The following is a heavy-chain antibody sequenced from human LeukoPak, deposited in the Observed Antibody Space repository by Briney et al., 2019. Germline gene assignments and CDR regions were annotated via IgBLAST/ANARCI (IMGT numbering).Heavy chain of an antibody. CDR1: GYTFTSYD. Sequence: ASVKVSCKASGYTFTSYDINWVRQATGQGLEWMGWMNPNSGNTGYAQKFQGRVTMTRNTSISTAYMELSSLRSEDTAVYYCARATGYYTYYYYHYYMDVWGKGTTVTISS. D-gene: IGHD3-9*01. CDR3: ARATGYYTYYYYHYYMDV. V-gene: IGHV1-8*01. CDR2: MNPNSGNT. J-gene: IGHJ6*03.